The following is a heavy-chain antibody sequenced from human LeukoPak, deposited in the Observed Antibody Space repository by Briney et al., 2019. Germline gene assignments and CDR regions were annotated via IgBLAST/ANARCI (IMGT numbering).Heavy chain of an antibody. D-gene: IGHD1-26*01. Sequence: GGSLRLSCAASGFTVSSNYMSWVRQAPGKGLEWVSVIYSGGSTYYADSVKGRFTISRDNSKNTLYLQMNSLRAEDTAVYYCAKAMPPGEWELPRYYFDYWGQGTLVTVSS. CDR1: GFTVSSNY. V-gene: IGHV3-53*01. J-gene: IGHJ4*02. CDR2: IYSGGST. CDR3: AKAMPPGEWELPRYYFDY.